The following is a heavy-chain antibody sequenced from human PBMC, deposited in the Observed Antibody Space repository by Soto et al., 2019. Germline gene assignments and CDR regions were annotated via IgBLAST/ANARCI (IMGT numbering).Heavy chain of an antibody. V-gene: IGHV3-53*01. CDR2: IYSGGST. Sequence: HPGGSLRLSCAASGFTVSSNYMSWVRQAPGKGLEWVSVIYSGGSTYYADSVKGRFTISRDNSKNTLYLQMNSLRAEDTAVYYCARGRDYYYGMDVWGQGTTVTVSS. CDR1: GFTVSSNY. J-gene: IGHJ6*02. CDR3: ARGRDYYYGMDV.